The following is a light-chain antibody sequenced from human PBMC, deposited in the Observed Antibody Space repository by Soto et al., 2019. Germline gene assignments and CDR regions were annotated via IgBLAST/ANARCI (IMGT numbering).Light chain of an antibody. CDR3: QQLNSYPWT. Sequence: DIPLTQSPSFLSASVGDRVTITCRASQAISSYLAWFQQRPGKAPNVLIYAASTLQSGVPSRFSGSASGTEFTLTISSLQPEDFATYFCQQLNSYPWTFGQGTKVEIK. J-gene: IGKJ1*01. CDR2: AAS. CDR1: QAISSY. V-gene: IGKV1-9*01.